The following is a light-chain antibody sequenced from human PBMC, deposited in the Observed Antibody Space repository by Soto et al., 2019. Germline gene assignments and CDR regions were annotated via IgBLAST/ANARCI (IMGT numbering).Light chain of an antibody. CDR2: DIS. Sequence: EIVLTQFPATLSLSPGERATLSCRASQSVSSYLAWYQQKPGQAPRLLIYDISNRATGIPARFIGSGSGTDFTLTISSLEPEDSAIYYCQQRNAWPRNTFGQGTKLEIK. CDR3: QQRNAWPRNT. V-gene: IGKV3-11*01. CDR1: QSVSSY. J-gene: IGKJ2*01.